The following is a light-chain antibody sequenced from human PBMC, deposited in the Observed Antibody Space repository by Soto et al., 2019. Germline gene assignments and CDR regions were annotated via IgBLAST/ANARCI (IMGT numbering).Light chain of an antibody. CDR2: EVS. J-gene: IGLJ1*01. Sequence: QSALTQPACVSGSPGKSITISCTGTSSDVGGYNYVSWYQQHPGKAPKLMIYEVSNRPSGVSNRFSGSKSANTASLTISGLQAEDEADYYCSSYTSSSSYGFGSGTKVTV. V-gene: IGLV2-14*01. CDR3: SSYTSSSSYG. CDR1: SSDVGGYNY.